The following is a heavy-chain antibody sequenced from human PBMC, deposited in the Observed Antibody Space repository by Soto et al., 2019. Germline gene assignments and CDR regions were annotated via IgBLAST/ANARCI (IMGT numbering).Heavy chain of an antibody. D-gene: IGHD3-22*01. CDR3: ARDLGYYDGSGFHLARYFDL. J-gene: IGHJ2*01. Sequence: QVQLQESGPGLVKPSETLSLICTVSGDSITSYYWSWIRQPPGKGLEWIGHVSYSGSTNFNPSLNGRVTMSLDTSKSHFSLRLXSVXAXDTAXXFCARDLGYYDGSGFHLARYFDLWGRGTLVTVS. CDR1: GDSITSYY. CDR2: VSYSGST. V-gene: IGHV4-59*01.